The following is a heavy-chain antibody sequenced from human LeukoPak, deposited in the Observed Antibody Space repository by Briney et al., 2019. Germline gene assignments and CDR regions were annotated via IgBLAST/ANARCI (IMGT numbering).Heavy chain of an antibody. CDR2: ISSTGSII. Sequence: PGGSLRLSCAASGFTFSRYSMNWVRQAPGKGLEWVSYISSTGSIIYYADSVKGRFTISRDNAKKSLYLQMNRMRAEDTAVYYCARDDSSGYFFDQWGQGTLVPVSS. D-gene: IGHD3-22*01. V-gene: IGHV3-48*01. CDR1: GFTFSRYS. J-gene: IGHJ4*02. CDR3: ARDDSSGYFFDQ.